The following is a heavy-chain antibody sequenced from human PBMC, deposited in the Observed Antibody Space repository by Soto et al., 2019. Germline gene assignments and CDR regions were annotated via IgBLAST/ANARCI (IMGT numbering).Heavy chain of an antibody. CDR1: GGSISSGGYS. Sequence: SETLSLTCAVSGGSISSGGYSWSWVRQPPGKGLEYIGYIYHTGSAYYTPSLLSRVTLSVDRSRNQFSLTLTSVTAADTAVYYCVRGVGTTMAQYSDHRGQGPLVTVS. J-gene: IGHJ4*02. D-gene: IGHD1-1*01. CDR2: IYHTGSA. CDR3: VRGVGTTMAQYSDH. V-gene: IGHV4-30-2*01.